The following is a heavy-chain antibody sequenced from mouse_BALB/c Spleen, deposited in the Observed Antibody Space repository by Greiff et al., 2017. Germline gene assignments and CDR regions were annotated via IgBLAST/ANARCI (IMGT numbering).Heavy chain of an antibody. J-gene: IGHJ2*01. CDR2: INPSSGYT. V-gene: IGHV1-4*01. CDR1: GYSFTSYT. Sequence: QVQLQQSGAVLARPGASVKMSCKASGYSFTSYTMHWVKQRPGQGLEWIGYINPSSGYTNYNQKFKDKATLTADKSSSTAYMQLSSLTSEDSAVYYCARCPITTVVATPIDDWGEGTTLTVAS. D-gene: IGHD1-1*01. CDR3: ARCPITTVVATPIDD.